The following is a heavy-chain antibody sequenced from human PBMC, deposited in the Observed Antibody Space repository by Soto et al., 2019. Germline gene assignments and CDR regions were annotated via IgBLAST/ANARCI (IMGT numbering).Heavy chain of an antibody. CDR2: IIPILGIA. CDR1: GGTFSSYT. V-gene: IGHV1-69*04. D-gene: IGHD2-15*01. CDR3: ARDPGRGCSGGSCYA. Sequence: PSGKVSCKTSGGTFSSYTISWVRQAPGQGLEWMGRIIPILGIANYAQKFQGRVTITADKSTSTAYMELSSLRSEDTAVYYCARDPGRGCSGGSCYAWGQGTLVTVSS. J-gene: IGHJ5*02.